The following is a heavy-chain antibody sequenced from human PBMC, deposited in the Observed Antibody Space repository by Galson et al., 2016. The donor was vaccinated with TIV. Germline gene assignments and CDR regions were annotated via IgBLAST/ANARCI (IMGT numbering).Heavy chain of an antibody. Sequence: LRLSCAASGLIFSNAWMTWVRQEPGKGLEWVGRIRSHFDGGTTDYAAPVKGRFIISRDDSKQTLYLQMTSLKTEDTGVYYCSGGAYGGFHGSDASDIWGQGTLVTVSS. V-gene: IGHV3-15*01. CDR1: GLIFSNAW. CDR2: IRSHFDGGTT. D-gene: IGHD4-23*01. CDR3: SGGAYGGFHGSDASDI. J-gene: IGHJ3*02.